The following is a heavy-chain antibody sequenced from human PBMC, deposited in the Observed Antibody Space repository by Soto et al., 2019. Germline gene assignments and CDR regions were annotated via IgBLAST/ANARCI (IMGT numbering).Heavy chain of an antibody. CDR1: GGTFSSYA. D-gene: IGHD3-22*01. V-gene: IGHV1-69*01. CDR3: ARGTYYDSSGHASYFDY. CDR2: IIPIFGTA. Sequence: QVQLVQSGAEVKKPGSSVKVSCKASGGTFSSYAISWVRQAPGQGLEWMGGIIPIFGTANYAQKFQGRVTNTADESTSTAYMELSSLRSEDTAVYYCARGTYYDSSGHASYFDYWGQGTLVTVSS. J-gene: IGHJ4*02.